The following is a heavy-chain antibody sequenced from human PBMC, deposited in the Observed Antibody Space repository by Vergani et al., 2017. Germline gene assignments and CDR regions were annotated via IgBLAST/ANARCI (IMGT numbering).Heavy chain of an antibody. CDR3: ARGCSGGSCYSASDWYFDL. J-gene: IGHJ2*01. Sequence: QVQLVQSGAEVKKPGSSVKVSCKASGGTFSSYAISWVRQAPGQGLEWMGRIIPIFGTANYAQKFQGRVTITADESTSTAYMELSSLRSEDTAVYYCARGCSGGSCYSASDWYFDLWGRGTLVTVSS. D-gene: IGHD2-15*01. CDR1: GGTFSSYA. V-gene: IGHV1-69*18. CDR2: IIPIFGTA.